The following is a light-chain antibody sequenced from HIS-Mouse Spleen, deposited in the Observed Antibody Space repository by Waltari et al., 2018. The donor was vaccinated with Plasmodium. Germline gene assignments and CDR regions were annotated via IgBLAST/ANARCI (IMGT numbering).Light chain of an antibody. CDR3: NSRDSSGNHWV. J-gene: IGLJ3*02. Sequence: SSELPQVPAVSVALGQPVRFTFQVDRPRRYFACWYQQNPGQAPVVVIYGKNNRPSGIPDRFSGSSSGNTASLTITVAQAEDEADYYCNSRDSSGNHWVFGGGTKLTVL. V-gene: IGLV3-19*01. CDR1: RPRRYF. CDR2: GKN.